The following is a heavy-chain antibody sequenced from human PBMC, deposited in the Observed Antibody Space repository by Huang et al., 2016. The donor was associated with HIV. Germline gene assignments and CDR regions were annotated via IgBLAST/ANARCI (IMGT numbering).Heavy chain of an antibody. Sequence: VQLLDSGGGLVQPGGCLRLSCAASRFIFNDYAMSWVRQAPGKGIEWVTGVSGIGAGTYYSDSLKGRFTSARDNSKNTFFLHMTSLRAEDTAIYYWARDHATGVSCNYFDSWGQGTVVTVSS. V-gene: IGHV3-23*01. D-gene: IGHD1-1*01. CDR2: VSGIGAGT. CDR1: RFIFNDYA. J-gene: IGHJ4*02. CDR3: ARDHATGVSCNYFDS.